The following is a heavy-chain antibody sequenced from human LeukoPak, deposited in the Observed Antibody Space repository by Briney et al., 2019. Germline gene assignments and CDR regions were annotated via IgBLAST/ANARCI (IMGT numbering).Heavy chain of an antibody. CDR1: GGSFSGYY. J-gene: IGHJ6*02. CDR2: INHSGST. Sequence: PSETLSLTCAVYGGSFSGYYWSWIRQPPGKGLEWIGEINHSGSTNYNPSLKSRVTISVDTSKNQFSLKLSSVTAADTAVYYCAREDPYYYYNYGMDVWGQGTTVTVSS. D-gene: IGHD2-15*01. CDR3: AREDPYYYYNYGMDV. V-gene: IGHV4-34*01.